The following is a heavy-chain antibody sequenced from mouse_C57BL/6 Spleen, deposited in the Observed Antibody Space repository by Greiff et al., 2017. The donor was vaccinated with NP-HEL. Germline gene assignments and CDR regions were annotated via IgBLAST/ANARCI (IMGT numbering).Heavy chain of an antibody. CDR2: IDPSDSYT. Sequence: VQLQQPGAELVKPGASVKLSCKASGYTFTSYWMQWVKQRPGQGLEWIGEIDPSDSYTNYNQKFKGKATLTVDTSSSTAYMQLSSLTSEDSAVYYCARRGWEGGAMDYWGQGTSVTVSS. J-gene: IGHJ4*01. V-gene: IGHV1-50*01. CDR3: ARRGWEGGAMDY. D-gene: IGHD2-3*01. CDR1: GYTFTSYW.